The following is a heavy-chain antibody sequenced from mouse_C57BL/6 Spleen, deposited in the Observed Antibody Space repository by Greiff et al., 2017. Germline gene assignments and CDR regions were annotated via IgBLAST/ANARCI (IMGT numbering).Heavy chain of an antibody. Sequence: VQLQQSGPELVKPGASVKIPCKASGYTFTDYNMDWVKQSHGKSLEWIGDINPNNGGTIYNQKFKGKATLTVDKSSSTAYMELRSLTSEDTAVYYCARSTYYYGSSYDYAMDYWGQGTSVTVAS. V-gene: IGHV1-18*01. D-gene: IGHD1-1*01. J-gene: IGHJ4*01. CDR1: GYTFTDYN. CDR3: ARSTYYYGSSYDYAMDY. CDR2: INPNNGGT.